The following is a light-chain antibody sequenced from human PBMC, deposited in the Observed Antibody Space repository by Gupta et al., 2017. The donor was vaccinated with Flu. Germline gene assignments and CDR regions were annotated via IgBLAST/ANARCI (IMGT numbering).Light chain of an antibody. J-gene: IGKJ1*01. CDR1: QSVSSSY. CDR3: QQEGSSPQT. CDR2: GAS. V-gene: IGKV3-20*01. Sequence: EIVLMQSPGTLSLSPGERATLSCRASQSVSSSYLAWYQQKPGQAPRLLIYGASSRATGIPDRFSGSGSGTEFTLTISRREPEDFAVYYCQQEGSSPQTFGQGTKVEIK.